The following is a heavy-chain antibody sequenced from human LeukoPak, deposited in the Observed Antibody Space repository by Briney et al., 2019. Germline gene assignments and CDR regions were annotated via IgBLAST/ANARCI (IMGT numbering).Heavy chain of an antibody. CDR3: ATMVRGVINDAFDI. D-gene: IGHD3-10*01. CDR2: INHSGST. CDR1: GGSFSGYY. V-gene: IGHV4-34*01. Sequence: SETLSLTCAVYGGSFSGYYWSWIRQPPGKGLEWIGEINHSGSTNYNPSLKSRVTISVDTSKNQFSLKLSSVTAADTAVYYCATMVRGVINDAFDIWGQGTMVTVSS. J-gene: IGHJ3*02.